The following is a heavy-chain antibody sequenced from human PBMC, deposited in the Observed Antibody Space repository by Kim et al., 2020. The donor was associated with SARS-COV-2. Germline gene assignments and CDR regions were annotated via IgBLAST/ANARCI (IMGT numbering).Heavy chain of an antibody. V-gene: IGHV4-34*01. CDR1: GGSFSGYY. J-gene: IGHJ4*02. CDR2: INHSGST. D-gene: IGHD5-12*01. CDR3: ARGKMATTRFDY. Sequence: SETLSLTCAVYGGSFSGYYWSWIRQPPGKGLEWIGEINHSGSTNYNPSLKSRVTISVDTSKNQFSLKLSSVTAADTAVYYCARGKMATTRFDYWGQGTLV.